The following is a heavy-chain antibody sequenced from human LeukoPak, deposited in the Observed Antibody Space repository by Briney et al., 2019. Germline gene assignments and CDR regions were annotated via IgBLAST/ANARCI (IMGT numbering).Heavy chain of an antibody. CDR1: GFTVSSNY. J-gene: IGHJ3*02. D-gene: IGHD4-17*01. CDR2: IYSGGST. V-gene: IGHV3-66*02. Sequence: GGSLRLSCAASGFTVSSNYMSWVRQAPGKGLEWVSVIYSGGSTYYADSVKGRFTISRDNTKNTLYLQMNSLRAEDTAVYYCARGYGDYEPDAFDIWGQGTMVTVSS. CDR3: ARGYGDYEPDAFDI.